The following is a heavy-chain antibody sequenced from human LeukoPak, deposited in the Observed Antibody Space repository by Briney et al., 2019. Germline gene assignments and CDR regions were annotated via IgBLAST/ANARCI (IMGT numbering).Heavy chain of an antibody. D-gene: IGHD3-22*01. CDR3: ARDPYDSSGYFDY. Sequence: GGSLRLSCAASGFTFSSYAMHWVRQAPGKGLEWVAVISYDGGNKYYADSVKGRFTISRDNSKNTLYLQMNSLRAEDTAVYYCARDPYDSSGYFDYWGQGTLVTVSS. CDR1: GFTFSSYA. J-gene: IGHJ4*02. CDR2: ISYDGGNK. V-gene: IGHV3-30*04.